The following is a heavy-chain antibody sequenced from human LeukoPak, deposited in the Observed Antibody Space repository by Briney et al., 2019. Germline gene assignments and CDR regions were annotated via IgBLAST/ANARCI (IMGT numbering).Heavy chain of an antibody. CDR1: GFTVGSNY. J-gene: IGHJ4*02. Sequence: GSLRLSCAASGFTVGSNYMNWVRQATGQGLEWGSVIYSGGSPYYADSVKGRFTISRDHSRNTLYLQMSSLRAEDTAVYYCARDQRAMVRGGGFDYWGQGTLVTVSS. D-gene: IGHD3-10*01. V-gene: IGHV3-53*01. CDR3: ARDQRAMVRGGGFDY. CDR2: IYSGGSP.